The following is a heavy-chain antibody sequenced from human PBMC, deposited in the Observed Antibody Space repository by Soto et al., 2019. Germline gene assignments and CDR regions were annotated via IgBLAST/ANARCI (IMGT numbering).Heavy chain of an antibody. CDR2: IDPSDSYT. D-gene: IGHD6-6*01. CDR1: GYSFTSYW. V-gene: IGHV5-10-1*01. Sequence: PGESLKISCKGSGYSFTSYWISWVRQMPGKGLEWMGRIDPSDSYTNYSPSFQGHVTISADKSISTAYLQWSSLKASDTAMYYCARPSSSPDNYYYYGMDVWGQGTTVTVSS. J-gene: IGHJ6*02. CDR3: ARPSSSPDNYYYYGMDV.